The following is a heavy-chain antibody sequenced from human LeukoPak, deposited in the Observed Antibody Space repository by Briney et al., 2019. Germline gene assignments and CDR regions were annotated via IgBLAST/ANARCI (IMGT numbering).Heavy chain of an antibody. D-gene: IGHD5-12*01. Sequence: ASVKVSCKASGGTFSSYAISWVRQAPGQGLEWMGGIIPIFGTASYAQKFQGRVTITTDESTSTAYMELSSLRSEDTAVYYCARAGVDIVATIISWFDPWGQGTLVTVSS. CDR1: GGTFSSYA. CDR2: IIPIFGTA. CDR3: ARAGVDIVATIISWFDP. J-gene: IGHJ5*02. V-gene: IGHV1-69*05.